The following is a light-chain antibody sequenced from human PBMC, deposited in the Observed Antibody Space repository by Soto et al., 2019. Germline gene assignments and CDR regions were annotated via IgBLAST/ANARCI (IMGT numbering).Light chain of an antibody. Sequence: QAVVTQEPSLTVSPGGTVTLTCASSTGAVTSGFYPNWFQQKPGQAPRALIYSTSNQHSWTPARFSGSLPGGKAALTVSGVQPEDEAEYYCLPYYGGVVVFGGGTKLTVL. CDR1: TGAVTSGFY. CDR3: LPYYGGVVV. V-gene: IGLV7-43*01. CDR2: STS. J-gene: IGLJ2*01.